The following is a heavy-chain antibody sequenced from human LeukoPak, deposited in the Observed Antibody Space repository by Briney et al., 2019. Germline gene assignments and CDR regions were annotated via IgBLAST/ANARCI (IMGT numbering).Heavy chain of an antibody. J-gene: IGHJ3*02. CDR2: IYYTGST. D-gene: IGHD2-2*01. Sequence: SETLSLTCSVSGGSIGTYYWTWIRQPPGKGLEWIGYIYYTGSTNYNPSLKSRATMSVDTSKSQVSLKMTSVTVADTAVYYCARPSIPSAAASALDIWGQGTMVTVSS. V-gene: IGHV4-59*08. CDR3: ARPSIPSAAASALDI. CDR1: GGSIGTYY.